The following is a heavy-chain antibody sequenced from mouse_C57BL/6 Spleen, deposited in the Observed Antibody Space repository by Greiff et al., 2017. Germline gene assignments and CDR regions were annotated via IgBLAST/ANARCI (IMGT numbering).Heavy chain of an antibody. CDR1: GFTFSSYA. CDR2: ISSGGDYI. CDR3: TRGADYYGSSPPFAY. J-gene: IGHJ3*01. V-gene: IGHV5-9-1*02. D-gene: IGHD1-1*01. Sequence: EVKLQESGEGLVKPGGSLKLSCAASGFTFSSYAMSWVRQTPEKRLEWVAYISSGGDYIYYADTVKGRFTISRDNARNTLYLQMSSLKSEDTAMYYCTRGADYYGSSPPFAYWGQGTLVTVSA.